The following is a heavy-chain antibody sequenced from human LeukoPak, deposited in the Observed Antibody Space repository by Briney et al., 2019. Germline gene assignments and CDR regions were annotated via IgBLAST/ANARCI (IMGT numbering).Heavy chain of an antibody. CDR3: ATSQWLIPSY. CDR1: SGSISSGSYF. J-gene: IGHJ4*02. D-gene: IGHD6-19*01. V-gene: IGHV4-39*02. CDR2: IFSNGRT. Sequence: SETLSLTCTVSSGSISSGSYFWGWIRQPPGKGLEWIGNIFSNGRTYYNPSFRSRVNISLDTSKKNFSLNLTSATAADTAVYYCATSQWLIPSYWGQGTLVTVSS.